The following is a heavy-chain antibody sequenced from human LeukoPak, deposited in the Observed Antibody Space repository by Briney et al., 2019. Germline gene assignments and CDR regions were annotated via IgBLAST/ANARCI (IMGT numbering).Heavy chain of an antibody. CDR1: GFTFTNAW. V-gene: IGHV3-15*07. Sequence: PGGSLRLSCAAYGFTFTNAWMNWVRQAPGKGLEWVGRIKSKADGETIDYAAPVKGRFTFSRDDSKNMLYLQMNSLKSEDTAVYYCSTLTSRGLSDSWGQGTLVTVSS. J-gene: IGHJ4*02. CDR3: STLTSRGLSDS. CDR2: IKSKADGETI. D-gene: IGHD1-20*01.